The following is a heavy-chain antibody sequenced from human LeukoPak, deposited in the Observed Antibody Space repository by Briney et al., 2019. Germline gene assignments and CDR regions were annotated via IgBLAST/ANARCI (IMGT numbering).Heavy chain of an antibody. CDR3: ARRGRGYCSGGSCYRIAFDI. CDR1: GGSISSSSYY. Sequence: SETLSLTCAVSGGSISSSSYYWGWIRQPPGKGLEWIGEINHSGSTNYNPSLKSRVTISVDTSKNQFSLKLSSVTAADTAVYYCARRGRGYCSGGSCYRIAFDIWGQGTMVTVSS. J-gene: IGHJ3*02. D-gene: IGHD2-15*01. V-gene: IGHV4-39*07. CDR2: INHSGST.